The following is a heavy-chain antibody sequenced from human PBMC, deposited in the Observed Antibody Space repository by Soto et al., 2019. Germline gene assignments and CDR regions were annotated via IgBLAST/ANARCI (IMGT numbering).Heavy chain of an antibody. D-gene: IGHD3-10*01. CDR2: IYYSGST. V-gene: IGHV4-30-4*01. CDR1: GGSISSGDYY. Sequence: LSLTCTVSGGSISSGDYYWSWIRQPPGKGLEWIGYIYYSGSTYYNPSLKSRVTISVDTSKNQFSLKLNSVAAADTAFYYCATTRGLAVGGSFDYWGQGMLVTVSS. J-gene: IGHJ4*02. CDR3: ATTRGLAVGGSFDY.